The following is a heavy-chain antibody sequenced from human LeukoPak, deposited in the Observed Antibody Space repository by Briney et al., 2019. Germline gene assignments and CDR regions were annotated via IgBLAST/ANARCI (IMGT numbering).Heavy chain of an antibody. Sequence: GGSLRLSCAASGFTFSSYSMNWVRQAPRKGLEWVSSISSSSSYIYYADSVKGRFTISRDNAKNSLYLQMNSLRAEDTAVYYCARAYYDFWSGYAFDLWGRGTLVTVSS. CDR1: GFTFSSYS. J-gene: IGHJ2*01. CDR3: ARAYYDFWSGYAFDL. CDR2: ISSSSSYI. V-gene: IGHV3-21*01. D-gene: IGHD3-3*01.